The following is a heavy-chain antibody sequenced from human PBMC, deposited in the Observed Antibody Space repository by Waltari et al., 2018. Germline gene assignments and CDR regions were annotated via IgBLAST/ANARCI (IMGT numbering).Heavy chain of an antibody. V-gene: IGHV4-4*07. CDR1: GGSISSYY. CDR2: IYTSGTT. J-gene: IGHJ6*03. CDR3: ARDRRYFYYYDMDV. Sequence: QVQLQESGPGLVKPSETLSLTCTVSGGSISSYYWSWSRQPAGKGLEWIGRIYTSGTTHYNPTLKCRVTMSVDTSKNQFSLKLSSVTAADTAVYYCARDRRYFYYYDMDVWGKGTTVTVSS.